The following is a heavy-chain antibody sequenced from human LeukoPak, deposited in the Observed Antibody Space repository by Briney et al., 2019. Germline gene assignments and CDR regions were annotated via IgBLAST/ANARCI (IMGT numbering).Heavy chain of an antibody. J-gene: IGHJ5*02. CDR2: IYSGGST. CDR1: GFTVSSNY. V-gene: IGHV3-66*02. Sequence: PGGSLRLSCAASGFTVSSNYMSWVRQAPGKGLEWVSVIYSGGSTYYADSVKGRFTISRDNSKNTLYLQMNSLRAEDTAVYYCARETPESPMFDPWGQGTLVTVSS. D-gene: IGHD1-14*01. CDR3: ARETPESPMFDP.